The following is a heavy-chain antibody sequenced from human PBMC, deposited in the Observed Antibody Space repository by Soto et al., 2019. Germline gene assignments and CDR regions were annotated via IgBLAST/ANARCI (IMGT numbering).Heavy chain of an antibody. Sequence: GGSLRLSCAASGFTFSSYSMNGVRQAPGKGLEWVSYISSSSSTIYYADSVKGRFTISRDNAKNSLYLQMNSLRAEDTAVYYCARGYYDSSGYYWVFDYWGQGT. CDR3: ARGYYDSSGYYWVFDY. J-gene: IGHJ4*02. CDR1: GFTFSSYS. V-gene: IGHV3-48*01. CDR2: ISSSSSTI. D-gene: IGHD3-22*01.